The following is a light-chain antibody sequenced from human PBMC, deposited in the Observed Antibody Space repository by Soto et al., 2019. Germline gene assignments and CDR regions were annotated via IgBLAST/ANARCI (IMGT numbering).Light chain of an antibody. CDR2: DAS. CDR3: QQRAIWRGVT. Sequence: EIVLTQSPATLSLSPGEMATLCCRASQSISNSLAWYQQKPGQAPSLILFDASKRATGIPARFGGSGSGTDFTLTITSLEPEDFAVYYCQQRAIWRGVTLGPGTKVDIK. V-gene: IGKV3-11*01. CDR1: QSISNS. J-gene: IGKJ3*01.